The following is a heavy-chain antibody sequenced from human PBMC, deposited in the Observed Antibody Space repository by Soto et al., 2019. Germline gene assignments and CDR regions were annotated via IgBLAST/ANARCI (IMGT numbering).Heavy chain of an antibody. D-gene: IGHD1-1*01. Sequence: QVQLVQSGAEVKKPGASVKVSCKVSGYTFTSYDINWVRQATGQGLEWRGWLNPNSGNTGYAQKFQGRVTMTRDTSTTTAYMELSSLRSEDTAVYYCARRTEHASDIWGQGTRVTVSS. V-gene: IGHV1-8*01. CDR3: ARRTEHASDI. CDR1: GYTFTSYD. CDR2: LNPNSGNT. J-gene: IGHJ3*02.